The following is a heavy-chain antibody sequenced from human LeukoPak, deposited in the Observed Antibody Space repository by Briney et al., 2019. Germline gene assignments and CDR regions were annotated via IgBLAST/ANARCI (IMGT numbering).Heavy chain of an antibody. J-gene: IGHJ4*02. D-gene: IGHD2-2*01. CDR1: GFTFSSYA. CDR2: ISGSGGST. V-gene: IGHV3-23*01. Sequence: GGSLRLSCAASGFTFSSYAMSWVRQAPGKGLEWVSAISGSGGSTYYADSVKGRFTISRDNSKNTLYLQMNSLRAEDTAVYYCANRFCTSSGCGVAYWGQGTLVTVSS. CDR3: ANRFCTSSGCGVAY.